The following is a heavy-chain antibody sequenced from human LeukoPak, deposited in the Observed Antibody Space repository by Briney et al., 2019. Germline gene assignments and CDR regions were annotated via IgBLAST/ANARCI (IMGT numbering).Heavy chain of an antibody. V-gene: IGHV3-9*01. CDR3: AKALYSSGLFPL. CDR2: ISWNSGSI. D-gene: IGHD6-19*01. Sequence: PGGSLRLSCAASGFTFDDYAMHWVRQAPGKGLEWVSGISWNSGSIGYADSVKGRFTISRDNAKNSPYLQMNSLRAEDTALYYCAKALYSSGLFPLWGQGTLVTVSS. J-gene: IGHJ4*02. CDR1: GFTFDDYA.